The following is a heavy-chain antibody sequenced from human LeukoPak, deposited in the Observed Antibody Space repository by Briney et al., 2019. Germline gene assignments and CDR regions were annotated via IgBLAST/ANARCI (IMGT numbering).Heavy chain of an antibody. J-gene: IGHJ6*02. V-gene: IGHV3-7*01. CDR2: IRRDGSER. CDR1: GFTFSSFW. D-gene: IGHD3-22*01. Sequence: PGGSLRLSCAASGFTFSSFWMSWVRQTPGKGLEWVAIIRRDGSERNYVDSVKGRFTISRDNAKNSLYLQMNSLRAEDTAVYYCAREIRPMIVVVYYYYYGMDVWGQGTTVTVSS. CDR3: AREIRPMIVVVYYYYYGMDV.